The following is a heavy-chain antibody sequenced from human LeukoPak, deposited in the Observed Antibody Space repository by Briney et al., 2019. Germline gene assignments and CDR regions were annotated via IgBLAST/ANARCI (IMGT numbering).Heavy chain of an antibody. V-gene: IGHV3-7*01. CDR1: RFTFSSHW. D-gene: IGHD3-10*01. CDR2: INKDGTEN. J-gene: IGHJ6*02. Sequence: QAGGSLRLSCTASRFTFSSHWMNWVRQAPGKGREWVANINKDGTENYYMDSVRGRFTISRDNAQNSLFLQMNSLRAEDTAVYYCAREDGSGTDRQHYYGMDVWGQGTTVTVSS. CDR3: AREDGSGTDRQHYYGMDV.